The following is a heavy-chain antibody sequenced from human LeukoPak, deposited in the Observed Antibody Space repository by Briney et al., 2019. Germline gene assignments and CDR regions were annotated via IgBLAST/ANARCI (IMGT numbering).Heavy chain of an antibody. V-gene: IGHV3-49*03. CDR1: GFPFGDYA. J-gene: IGHJ6*02. Sequence: GGSLRLSCTGSGFPFGDYAVSWFRQAPGKGLECVGFIRSQAYGGTTEYAASVEGRFTISRDDSKNIVYLQMSSLKTEDTGVYYCARVHNYGPYYYYSVMDVWGQGTTVTVSS. CDR3: ARVHNYGPYYYYSVMDV. D-gene: IGHD5-18*01. CDR2: IRSQAYGGTT.